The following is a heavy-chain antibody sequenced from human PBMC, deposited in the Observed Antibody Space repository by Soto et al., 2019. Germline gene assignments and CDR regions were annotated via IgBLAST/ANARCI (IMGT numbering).Heavy chain of an antibody. CDR1: GGSISGHY. CDR3: ARELRVGPEEYLDF. CDR2: IYSSGTT. Sequence: QVQLQESGPGLVKPSETLSLTGTVSGGSISGHYWSWIRQPAGKGLEWIGRIYSSGTTKYNPTLKSRVTMSIETSKNQFSLRLNSVTAADTAVYYCARELRVGPEEYLDFWGQGTLVTVSS. J-gene: IGHJ4*02. V-gene: IGHV4-4*07.